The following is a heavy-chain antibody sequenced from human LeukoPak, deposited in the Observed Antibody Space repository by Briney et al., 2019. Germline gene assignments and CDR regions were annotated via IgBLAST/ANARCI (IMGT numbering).Heavy chain of an antibody. CDR3: ARDQDGYNPFDY. Sequence: PGGSLRLSCAASGFTFSSYSMNWVRQAPGKGLEWVSSISSSSSYLYYADSVKGRFTISRDNAKNSLYLQMNSLRAEDTAVYYCARDQDGYNPFDYWGQGTVVTVSS. CDR1: GFTFSSYS. J-gene: IGHJ4*02. V-gene: IGHV3-21*01. CDR2: ISSSSSYL. D-gene: IGHD5-24*01.